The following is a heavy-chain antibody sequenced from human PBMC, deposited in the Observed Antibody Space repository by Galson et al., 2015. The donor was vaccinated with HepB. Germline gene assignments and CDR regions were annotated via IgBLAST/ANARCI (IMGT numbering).Heavy chain of an antibody. Sequence: SLRLSCAASGFTVSSNYMSWVRQAPGKGLEWVSVIYSGGSTYYADSVKGRFTISRDNSKNTLYLQMNSLRAEDTAVYYCASTAVAGPFDYWGQGTLVTVSS. CDR1: GFTVSSNY. J-gene: IGHJ4*02. V-gene: IGHV3-53*01. CDR3: ASTAVAGPFDY. CDR2: IYSGGST. D-gene: IGHD6-19*01.